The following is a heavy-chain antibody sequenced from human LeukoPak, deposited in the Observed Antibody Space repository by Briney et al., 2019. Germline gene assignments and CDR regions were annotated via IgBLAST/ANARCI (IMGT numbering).Heavy chain of an antibody. CDR1: GGTFSSYA. J-gene: IGHJ6*03. Sequence: SVKVSCKASGGTFSSYAISWVRQAPGQGLEWMGGIIPIFGTANYAQKFQGRVTITADKSTSTAYMELSSLRSEDTAVYYCATHSPEWRYSGYYNYYYIDVWGKGTTVTVSS. CDR2: IIPIFGTA. V-gene: IGHV1-69*06. CDR3: ATHSPEWRYSGYYNYYYIDV. D-gene: IGHD5-12*01.